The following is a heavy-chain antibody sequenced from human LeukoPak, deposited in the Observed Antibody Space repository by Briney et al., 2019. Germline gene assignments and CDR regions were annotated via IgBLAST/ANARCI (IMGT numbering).Heavy chain of an antibody. CDR2: IYYSGST. J-gene: IGHJ6*03. CDR3: ARVSYDFWSGSVVYYMDV. V-gene: IGHV4-31*03. D-gene: IGHD3-3*01. Sequence: SQTLSLTCTVSGGSIISGGYYWSSIRQHPGKGLEWIGYIYYSGSTYYNPSLKSRFTISVDTSKNQFSLELSSVTAADTAVYYCARVSYDFWSGSVVYYMDVGGKGTTVSVS. CDR1: GGSIISGGYY.